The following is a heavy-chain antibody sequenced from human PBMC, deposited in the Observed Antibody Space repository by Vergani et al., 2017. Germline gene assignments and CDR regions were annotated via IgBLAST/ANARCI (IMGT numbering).Heavy chain of an antibody. CDR2: IWYDGSNK. CDR1: GFTFSSYG. CDR3: SREPYGDAFDI. Sequence: VQLLESGGGLVQPGRSLRLSCAASGFTFSSYGMHWVRQAPGKGLEWVAVIWYDGSNKYYADSVKGRVTISRDNSKNTLYLQMNSLRAEDTAVYYCSREPYGDAFDIWGQGTMVTVSS. J-gene: IGHJ3*02. V-gene: IGHV3-33*01. D-gene: IGHD3-10*01.